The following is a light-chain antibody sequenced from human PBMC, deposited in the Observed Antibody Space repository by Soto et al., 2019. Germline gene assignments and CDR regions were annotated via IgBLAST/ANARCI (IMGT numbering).Light chain of an antibody. Sequence: EIVLTQSPDTLSLPPGERVTLSCRASQSVRSNYLAWYQQKSGQAPRLLIYGTSSRATGIPDTFTGSGSGTDFTLTISRLEPEDFAVYYCQQYGSSPVTFGQGTKLEIK. J-gene: IGKJ2*01. V-gene: IGKV3-20*01. CDR3: QQYGSSPVT. CDR2: GTS. CDR1: QSVRSNY.